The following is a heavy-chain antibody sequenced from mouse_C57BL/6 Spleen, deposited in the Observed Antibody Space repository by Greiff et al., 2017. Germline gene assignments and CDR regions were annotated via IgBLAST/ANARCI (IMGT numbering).Heavy chain of an antibody. V-gene: IGHV7-3*01. D-gene: IGHD1-1*01. Sequence: EVQLVESGGGLVQPGGSLSLSCAASGFTFTDYYMSWVRQPPGKALEWLGFIRNKANGYTTEYSASVKGRFTISRDNSQSILYLQMNALRAEDSATYYCARYDYGSSYRWFAYWGQGTLVTVSA. CDR2: IRNKANGYTT. J-gene: IGHJ3*01. CDR3: ARYDYGSSYRWFAY. CDR1: GFTFTDYY.